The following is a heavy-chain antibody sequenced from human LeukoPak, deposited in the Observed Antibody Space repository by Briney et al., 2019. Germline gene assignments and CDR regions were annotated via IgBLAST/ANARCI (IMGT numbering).Heavy chain of an antibody. D-gene: IGHD6-6*01. Sequence: GASVKVSCKASGYTFTGYCMHWVRQAPGQGLEWTGWINPNSGGTNYAQKFQGRVTMTRDTSISTAYMELSRLRSDDTAVYYCARDYPIEYSSSSVGWKDYWGQGTLVTVSS. CDR3: ARDYPIEYSSSSVGWKDY. CDR1: GYTFTGYC. CDR2: INPNSGGT. J-gene: IGHJ4*02. V-gene: IGHV1-2*02.